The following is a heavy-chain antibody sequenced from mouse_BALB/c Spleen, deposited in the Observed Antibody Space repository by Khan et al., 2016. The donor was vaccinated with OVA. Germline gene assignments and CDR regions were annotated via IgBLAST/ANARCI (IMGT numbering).Heavy chain of an antibody. V-gene: IGHV9-3-1*01. J-gene: IGHJ3*01. CDR3: ARSNGNYSFAY. D-gene: IGHD2-1*01. Sequence: QMQLVQSGPELKKPGETVKISCKASGYTFTNYGMNWVKQAPGTGLKWMGWINTYTGEPTYADDFKGRFAFSLETSASTASLQINNHKNEDTATYYWARSNGNYSFAYWGQGTVVTVSA. CDR2: INTYTGEP. CDR1: GYTFTNYG.